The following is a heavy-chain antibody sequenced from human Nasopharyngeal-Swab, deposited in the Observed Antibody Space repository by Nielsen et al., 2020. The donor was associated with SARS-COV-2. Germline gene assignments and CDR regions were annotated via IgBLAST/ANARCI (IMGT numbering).Heavy chain of an antibody. D-gene: IGHD3-16*01. V-gene: IGHV3-23*01. Sequence: GESLKISCAASGFTFSSYAMSWVRQAPGKGLEWVSAISGSGGSTYYADSAKGRFTISRDNSKNTLYLQMNSLRAEDTAVYYCAKDRGYDYVWGSYDYWGQGTLVTVSS. CDR3: AKDRGYDYVWGSYDY. CDR2: ISGSGGST. J-gene: IGHJ4*02. CDR1: GFTFSSYA.